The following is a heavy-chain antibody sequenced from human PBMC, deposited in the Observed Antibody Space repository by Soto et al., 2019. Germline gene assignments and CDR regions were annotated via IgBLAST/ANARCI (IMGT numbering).Heavy chain of an antibody. J-gene: IGHJ4*02. V-gene: IGHV1-18*01. CDR3: ARDLAAGNCDC. Sequence: QVQLVQSGAEVKKPGASVKVSCKASGYTFTSYAISWVRQAPGQGLEWMGWISAYNGNTNSAQKRQGRVTMTTDTATSPANMELTSQRSDDPAVYYCARDLAAGNCDCWGQRTLVTVSS. CDR1: GYTFTSYA. D-gene: IGHD6-19*01. CDR2: ISAYNGNT.